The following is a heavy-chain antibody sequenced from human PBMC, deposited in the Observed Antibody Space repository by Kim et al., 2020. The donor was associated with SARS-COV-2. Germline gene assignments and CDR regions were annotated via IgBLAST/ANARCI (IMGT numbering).Heavy chain of an antibody. CDR3: AREGAYSGYDPPYSYGMDV. J-gene: IGHJ6*02. CDR1: GFTFSSYA. D-gene: IGHD5-12*01. CDR2: ISKDGSKE. Sequence: GGSLRLSCAASGFTFSSYAMHWVRQAPGKGLEWVAIISKDGSKEYYADSVKGRFTISRDNSKNTLYVQMNSLRAEDTAVFHCAREGAYSGYDPPYSYGMDVWGQGTTVTVSS. V-gene: IGHV3-30*04.